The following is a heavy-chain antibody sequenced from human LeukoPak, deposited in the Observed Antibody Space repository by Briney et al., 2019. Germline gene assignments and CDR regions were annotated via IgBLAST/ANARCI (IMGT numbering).Heavy chain of an antibody. CDR3: TQRAYYCSSTSCYDGTHGMDV. V-gene: IGHV1-69*13. CDR2: IIPIFGTA. CDR1: GGTFSSYA. Sequence: SVKVSCKASGGTFSSYAISWVRQAPGQGLEWMGGIIPIFGTANYAQKFQGRVTITADESTSTAYMELSSLRSEDTAVYYCTQRAYYCSSTSCYDGTHGMDVWGQGTTVTVSS. J-gene: IGHJ6*02. D-gene: IGHD2-2*01.